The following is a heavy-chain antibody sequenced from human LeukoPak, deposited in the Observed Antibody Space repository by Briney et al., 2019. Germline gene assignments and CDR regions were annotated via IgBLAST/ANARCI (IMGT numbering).Heavy chain of an antibody. CDR3: ASSSGSYGSGSYGYYGMDV. CDR1: GGTFSSYA. V-gene: IGHV1-69*04. Sequence: SVKVSCKASGGTFSSYAISWVRQAPGQGLEWMGRIIPIFGIANYAQKFQGRVTITADKSTSTAYMELGSLRSEDTAVYYCASSSGSYGSGSYGYYGMDVWGQGTTVTVSS. CDR2: IIPIFGIA. D-gene: IGHD3-10*01. J-gene: IGHJ6*02.